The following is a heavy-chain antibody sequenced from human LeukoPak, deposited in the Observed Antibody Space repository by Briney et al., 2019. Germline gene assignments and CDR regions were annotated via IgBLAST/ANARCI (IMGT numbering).Heavy chain of an antibody. Sequence: SQTLSLTCAISGDSVSSTNTAWNWIRQSPSRGLEWLGRTYYRSKWSTDYAESMKGRININPDTSKNQFSLQQNSVTPEDTAIYYCARLYCTSSACYALDYWGQGTLVTVSS. V-gene: IGHV6-1*01. J-gene: IGHJ4*02. CDR2: TYYRSKWST. CDR3: ARLYCTSSACYALDY. D-gene: IGHD2-8*01. CDR1: GDSVSSTNTA.